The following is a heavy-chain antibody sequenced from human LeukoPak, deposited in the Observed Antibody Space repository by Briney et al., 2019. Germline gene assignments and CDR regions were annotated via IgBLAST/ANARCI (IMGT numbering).Heavy chain of an antibody. CDR2: IFDSGST. D-gene: IGHD2-8*01. J-gene: IGHJ6*03. CDR3: ARHPRRYCTIGVCYYYMDL. Sequence: PSETLSLTCTVSGGSIDSYYWSWIRQPPGKGPEWIGYIFDSGSTKYNSSLQSRVTISVDTSKNQFSLNLSSVTAADTAVYYCARHPRRYCTIGVCYYYMDLWGKGTTVTVSS. V-gene: IGHV4-59*08. CDR1: GGSIDSYY.